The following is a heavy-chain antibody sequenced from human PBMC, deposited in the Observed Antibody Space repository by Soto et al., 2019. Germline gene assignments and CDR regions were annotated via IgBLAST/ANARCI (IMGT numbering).Heavy chain of an antibody. CDR2: IIPILGIA. CDR1: GGTFSSYT. CDR3: ARDDYDILTGYYYGMDV. D-gene: IGHD3-9*01. J-gene: IGHJ6*02. V-gene: IGHV1-69*08. Sequence: QVQLVQSGAEVKKPGSSVKVSCKASGGTFSSYTISWVRQAPGQGLEWMGRIIPILGIANYAQKFQGRVTITADKSTSTAYMELSSLRSEDTAVYYCARDDYDILTGYYYGMDVWGQGTTVTVSS.